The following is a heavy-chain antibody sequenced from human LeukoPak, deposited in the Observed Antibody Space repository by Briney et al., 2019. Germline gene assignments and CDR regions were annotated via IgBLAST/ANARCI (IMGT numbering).Heavy chain of an antibody. Sequence: ASVKVSCKASGYTFTGYYMHGVRQAPGQGLEWMGWINPNRGGTNYAQKFQGWVTMTRDTSISTAYMELSRLRSDDTAVYYCARARGYCSSTSCLGHPNWFDPWGQGTLVTVSS. J-gene: IGHJ5*01. CDR3: ARARGYCSSTSCLGHPNWFDP. V-gene: IGHV1-2*04. CDR1: GYTFTGYY. CDR2: INPNRGGT. D-gene: IGHD2-2*01.